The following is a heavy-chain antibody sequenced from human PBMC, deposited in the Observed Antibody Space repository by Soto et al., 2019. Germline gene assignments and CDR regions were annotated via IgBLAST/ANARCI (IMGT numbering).Heavy chain of an antibody. J-gene: IGHJ4*02. CDR2: IYHSGST. CDR3: ARASTVYDILTYFDY. V-gene: IGHV4-30-2*01. CDR1: GGSISSGGYS. Sequence: PSETLSLTCAVSGGSISSGGYSWSWIRQPPGKGQEWIGYIYHSGSTYYNPSLKSRVTISVDRSKNQFSLKLSSVTAADTAVYYCARASTVYDILTYFDYWGQGTLVTVSS. D-gene: IGHD3-9*01.